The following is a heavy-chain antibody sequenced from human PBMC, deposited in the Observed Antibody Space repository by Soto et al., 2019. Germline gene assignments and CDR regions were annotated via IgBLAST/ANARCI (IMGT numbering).Heavy chain of an antibody. J-gene: IGHJ4*02. CDR2: ISGSGGST. CDR3: AKAPDAYNWNYYFDY. V-gene: IGHV3-23*01. CDR1: GFTFSSYA. D-gene: IGHD1-7*01. Sequence: EVQLLESGGGLVQPGGSLRLSCAASGFTFSSYAMSWVRQAPGKGLEWVSAISGSGGSTYYADSVKGRFTISRDNSKNTRDLQMNSLRAEDTAVYYCAKAPDAYNWNYYFDYWGQGTLVTVSS.